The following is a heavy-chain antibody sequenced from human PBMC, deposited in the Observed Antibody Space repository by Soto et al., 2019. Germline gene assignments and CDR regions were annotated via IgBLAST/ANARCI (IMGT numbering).Heavy chain of an antibody. D-gene: IGHD3-22*01. Sequence: GGSLRLSCAASGFTFSSYGMHWVRQAPGKGLEWVAVISYDGSNKYYADSVKGRFTISRDNSKNTLYLQMNSLRAEDTAVYYCAKAAITMIVGFDPWGQGTLVTVSS. V-gene: IGHV3-30*18. CDR1: GFTFSSYG. CDR3: AKAAITMIVGFDP. CDR2: ISYDGSNK. J-gene: IGHJ5*02.